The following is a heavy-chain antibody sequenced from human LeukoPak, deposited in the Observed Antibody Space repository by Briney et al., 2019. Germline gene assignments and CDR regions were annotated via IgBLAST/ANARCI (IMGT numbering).Heavy chain of an antibody. CDR2: IYYSGST. J-gene: IGHJ5*02. CDR1: GGSISSYY. CDR3: ARALNWFDP. V-gene: IGHV4-59*08. D-gene: IGHD3-3*02. Sequence: SETLSLTGTGSGGSISSYYWSWIRQPPGKGLEWIGYIYYSGSTNYNPSLKSRVTISVDTSKNQFSLKLSSVTAADTAVYYCARALNWFDPWGQGTLVTVSS.